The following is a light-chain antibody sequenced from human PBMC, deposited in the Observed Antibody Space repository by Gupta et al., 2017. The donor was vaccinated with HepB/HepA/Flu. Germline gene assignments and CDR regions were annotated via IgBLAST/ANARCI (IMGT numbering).Light chain of an antibody. Sequence: QSGLTQPASVSGSPGQSITISCTGTNSDIGFYNYVSWYQQHPGKVPKLLIYDVSNRPSGVSNRFSGSKSGNTASLTISGLQAEDEAFYYCSSSSSSESLDYVVGGGTKLTV. J-gene: IGLJ2*01. CDR1: NSDIGFYNY. CDR2: DVS. V-gene: IGLV2-14*03. CDR3: SSSSSSESLDYV.